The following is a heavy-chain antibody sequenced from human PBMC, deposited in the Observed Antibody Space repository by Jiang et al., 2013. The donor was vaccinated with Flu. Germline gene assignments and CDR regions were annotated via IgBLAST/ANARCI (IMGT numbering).Heavy chain of an antibody. V-gene: IGHV1-2*06. J-gene: IGHJ3*01. D-gene: IGHD3-22*01. CDR2: INTYNGGP. CDR3: ARVWDSKGYSTLYAAFDL. Sequence: SGAEVKKPGASVKVSCKGSGYTFIGYHMHWVRQAPGQGLEWIGRINTYNGGPDYAQAFQDRVTLTTDTSISTAYMELSRLTSDDTAVYYCARVWDSKGYSTLYAAFDLWGQGTMVIVSS. CDR1: GYTFIGYH.